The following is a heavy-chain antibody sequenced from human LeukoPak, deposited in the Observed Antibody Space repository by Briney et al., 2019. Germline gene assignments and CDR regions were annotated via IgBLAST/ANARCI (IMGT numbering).Heavy chain of an antibody. CDR3: ASLDYGGNYVDD. D-gene: IGHD4-23*01. CDR2: VYYSGST. V-gene: IGHV4-34*01. J-gene: IGHJ4*02. Sequence: SETLSLTCAVYGGSFSGYYWSWIRQPPGKGLEWIGSVYYSGSTYHNPSLKSRVTMSVDTSKNQFSLKLSSVTAADTAVYYCASLDYGGNYVDDWGRGTLVTVSS. CDR1: GGSFSGYY.